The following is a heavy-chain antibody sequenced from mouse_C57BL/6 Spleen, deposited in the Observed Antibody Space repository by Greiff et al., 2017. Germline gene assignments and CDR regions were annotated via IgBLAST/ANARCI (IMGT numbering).Heavy chain of an antibody. CDR3: ARHGNYYGSSYWYFDV. CDR2: ISGGGGNT. CDR1: GFTFSSYT. D-gene: IGHD1-1*01. J-gene: IGHJ1*03. Sequence: EVKLMESGGGLVKPGGSLKLSCAASGFTFSSYTMSWVRQTPEKRLEWVATISGGGGNTYYPDSVKGRFTISRDNAKNTLYLQMSSLRSEDTALYYGARHGNYYGSSYWYFDVWGTGTTVTVSS. V-gene: IGHV5-9*01.